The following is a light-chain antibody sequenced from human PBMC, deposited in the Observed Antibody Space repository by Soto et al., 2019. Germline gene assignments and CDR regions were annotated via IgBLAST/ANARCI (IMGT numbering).Light chain of an antibody. V-gene: IGKV1-39*01. CDR3: LQSENAPHT. CDR1: QTIGRY. J-gene: IGKJ2*01. Sequence: DIQMTQSPSSLSASGGDRVTITCRASQTIGRYLNWYQQQPGKAPKLLIYAGSNLQSGTPSRFSGSGSGTDFTLTISSLQPDDFGTYYCLQSENAPHTFGQGTKVDI. CDR2: AGS.